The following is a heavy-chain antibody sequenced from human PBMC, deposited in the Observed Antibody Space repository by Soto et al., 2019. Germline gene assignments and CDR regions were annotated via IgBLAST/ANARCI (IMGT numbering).Heavy chain of an antibody. Sequence: ASVKVSCKTSGYIFTDYYIHWVRQAPGQGLEWMGYINPKTGGTTYAQKFQGWVTMTRDTSVSTAYIDLSSLKFNDTAVYYCARDQGNSSSWPIDFWGQGTVVT. J-gene: IGHJ4*02. CDR3: ARDQGNSSSWPIDF. V-gene: IGHV1-2*04. CDR1: GYIFTDYY. D-gene: IGHD6-13*01. CDR2: INPKTGGT.